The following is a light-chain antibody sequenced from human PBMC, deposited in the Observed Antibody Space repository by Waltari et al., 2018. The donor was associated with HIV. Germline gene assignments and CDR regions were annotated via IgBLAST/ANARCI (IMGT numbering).Light chain of an antibody. J-gene: IGLJ3*02. Sequence: SYELTQPPSVSVSPGQTARITCSGDALPKQYAFWYQQKPGQAPVLVIYKDTERPSGIPERFSASSSGTKVTLTISGVQAEDEADYYCQSADSSGTYLWIFGGGTKLTVL. V-gene: IGLV3-25*03. CDR3: QSADSSGTYLWI. CDR1: ALPKQY. CDR2: KDT.